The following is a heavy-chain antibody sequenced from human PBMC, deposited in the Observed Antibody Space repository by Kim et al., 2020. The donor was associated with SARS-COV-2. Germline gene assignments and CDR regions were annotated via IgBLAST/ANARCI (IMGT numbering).Heavy chain of an antibody. CDR1: GGSISNYY. V-gene: IGHV4-59*01. CDR3: ARVGTNWYFDL. J-gene: IGHJ2*01. D-gene: IGHD3-10*01. Sequence: SETLSLTCTVSGGSISNYYWSWIRQPPGKGLEYIGYVSYSGSTNFNPSLKSRVTIPIDTSKNQFSLNLNSVTAADTAVYYCARVGTNWYFDLWGRGTLVT. CDR2: VSYSGST.